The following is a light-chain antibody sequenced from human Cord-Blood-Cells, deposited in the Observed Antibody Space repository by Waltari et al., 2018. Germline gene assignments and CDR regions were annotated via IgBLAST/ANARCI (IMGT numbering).Light chain of an antibody. V-gene: IGKV3-15*01. CDR3: QQYNNSPPWT. J-gene: IGKJ1*01. CDR2: GAS. CDR1: QSVSSN. Sequence: EIVMTQSPATLSVSTGERATLSCRASQSVSSNLAWYQQKPGQAPRLLIHGASTRATGIPARVSGSGSGTEFTHTISSLQSEEFAVYYCQQYNNSPPWTLSQGTKVEIK.